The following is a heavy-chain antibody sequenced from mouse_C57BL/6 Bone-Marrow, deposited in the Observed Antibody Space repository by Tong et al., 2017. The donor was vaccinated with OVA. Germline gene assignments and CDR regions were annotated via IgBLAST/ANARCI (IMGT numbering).Heavy chain of an antibody. J-gene: IGHJ2*01. CDR2: ISSGGSYT. CDR3: ARRVLRSYFDY. CDR1: GFTFSSYG. V-gene: IGHV5-6*01. Sequence: EVQLQESGGDLVKPGGSLKLSCAASGFTFSSYGMSWVRQTPDKRLEWVATISSGGSYTYYPDSVKGRFTISRDNAKNTLYLQMSSLKSEDTAMYYCARRVLRSYFDYWGPGTTLTVSS. D-gene: IGHD1-1*01.